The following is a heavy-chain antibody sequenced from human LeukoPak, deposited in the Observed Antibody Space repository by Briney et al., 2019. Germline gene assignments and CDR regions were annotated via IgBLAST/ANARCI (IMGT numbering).Heavy chain of an antibody. CDR3: ARLRGGSYSAVFDY. CDR2: ISAYNGNT. Sequence: ASVKVSCKASGYTFTSYGISWVRQAPGQGLEWLGWISAYNGNTNYAQKLQGRVTMTTDTSTSTAYMELRSLRSDDTAVYYCARLRGGSYSAVFDYWGQGTLVTVSS. V-gene: IGHV1-18*01. D-gene: IGHD1-26*01. J-gene: IGHJ4*02. CDR1: GYTFTSYG.